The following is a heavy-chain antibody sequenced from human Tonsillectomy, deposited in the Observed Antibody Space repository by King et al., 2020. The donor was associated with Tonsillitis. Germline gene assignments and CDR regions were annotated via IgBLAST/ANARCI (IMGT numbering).Heavy chain of an antibody. V-gene: IGHV3-30*02. CDR1: GFTFSTYG. Sequence: VQLVESGGGVVQPGGSLRLSCTASGFTFSTYGMNWVRQAPGKGLEWVAFIRYDGSNKYYVDSVKGRFTISRDNSKNTLYLQMNSLRAEDTAAYYCVAPRSGDSYGFDAFDIWGQGTMVTVSS. CDR3: VAPRSGDSYGFDAFDI. CDR2: IRYDGSNK. J-gene: IGHJ3*02. D-gene: IGHD5-18*01.